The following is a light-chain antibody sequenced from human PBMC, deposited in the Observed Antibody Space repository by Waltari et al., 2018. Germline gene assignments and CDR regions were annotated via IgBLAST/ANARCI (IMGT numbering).Light chain of an antibody. CDR3: QQSYSTSIT. V-gene: IGKV1-39*01. J-gene: IGKJ5*01. CDR2: AAS. CDR1: QSISSY. Sequence: DIQMTQSPSSLSASVGDRVTITCRASQSISSYLNWYQQKPGKAPKLRIYAASSLQSGVPSRFSGSGSGTDFTLTISSLQPEDFATYDCQQSYSTSITFGQGTRLEIK.